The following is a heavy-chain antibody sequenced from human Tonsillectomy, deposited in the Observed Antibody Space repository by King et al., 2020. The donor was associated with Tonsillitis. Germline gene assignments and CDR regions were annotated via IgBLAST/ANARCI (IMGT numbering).Heavy chain of an antibody. Sequence: VQLVESGGGVDQPGRSLRLSCEVSGFPLRKYGMHWVRQAPGKGLEWVAVISYDGSIKYYADSVKRRFTISRDNSKDTLYLEMNSLRVDDTAEYHCARDCGDCNLGSDVFDIWGQGTLVTVSS. CDR2: ISYDGSIK. J-gene: IGHJ3*02. V-gene: IGHV3-33*05. D-gene: IGHD2-21*02. CDR1: GFPLRKYG. CDR3: ARDCGDCNLGSDVFDI.